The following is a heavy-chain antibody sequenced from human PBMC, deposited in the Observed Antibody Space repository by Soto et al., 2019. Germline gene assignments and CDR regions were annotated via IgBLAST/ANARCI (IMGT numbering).Heavy chain of an antibody. D-gene: IGHD3-9*01. CDR3: VRALDYDILYYFDY. V-gene: IGHV4-59*01. Sequence: KASETLSLTCTVSGGSISSYYWSWIRQPPGKGLEWIGYIYYSGSTNYNPSLKSRVTISVDTPKNQFSLKLSSVTAADTAVYYCVRALDYDILYYFDYRAQRTPVTVSS. CDR1: GGSISSYY. CDR2: IYYSGST. J-gene: IGHJ4*02.